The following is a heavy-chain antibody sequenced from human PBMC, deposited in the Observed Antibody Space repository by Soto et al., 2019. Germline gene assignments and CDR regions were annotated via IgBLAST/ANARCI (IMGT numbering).Heavy chain of an antibody. CDR1: GFTFSNYG. D-gene: IGHD6-6*01. CDR3: ASPYSSSNNAFDI. V-gene: IGHV3-23*01. CDR2: ISYTGDST. J-gene: IGHJ3*02. Sequence: GGSLRLSCAASGFTFSNYGLSWVRQAPGKGLEWVSGISYTGDSTYYADSVKGQVTISADKSISTAYLQWSSLKASDTAMYYCASPYSSSNNAFDIWGQGTMVTVSS.